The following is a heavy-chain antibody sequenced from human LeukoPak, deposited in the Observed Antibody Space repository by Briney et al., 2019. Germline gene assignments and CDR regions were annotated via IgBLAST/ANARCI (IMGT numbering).Heavy chain of an antibody. J-gene: IGHJ4*02. CDR1: GYTFGRYS. CDR2: TSSDGGDK. V-gene: IGHV3-30-3*01. Sequence: GGSLRLSCAASGYTFGRYSMYWVRQAPDKGLEWVAVTSSDGGDKHYADSVKGRCTVSRDNSKNTLYLQMNSLRLEDTGVYYCARASTVAGTPSRYVGWWGQGTLVSVSS. D-gene: IGHD6-19*01. CDR3: ARASTVAGTPSRYVGW.